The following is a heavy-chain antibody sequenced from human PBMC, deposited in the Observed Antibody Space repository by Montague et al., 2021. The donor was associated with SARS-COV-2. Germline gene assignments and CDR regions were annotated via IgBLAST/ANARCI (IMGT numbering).Heavy chain of an antibody. CDR1: GFAFGLYT. J-gene: IGHJ4*02. D-gene: IGHD6-13*01. CDR3: TRIGYGFNLGPAYDS. Sequence: SLRLSCAASGFAFGLYTLHWVRRAPGKGLEWLAVLSHDGTHMYVADSVKGRFTISRDNSKNMLYLQMNGLRVEDSAVYFCTRIGYGFNLGPAYDSWGRGTLVTVAS. CDR2: LSHDGTHM. V-gene: IGHV3-30*04.